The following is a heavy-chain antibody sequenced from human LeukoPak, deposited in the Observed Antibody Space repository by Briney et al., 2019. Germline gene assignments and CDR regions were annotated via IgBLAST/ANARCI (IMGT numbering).Heavy chain of an antibody. D-gene: IGHD5/OR15-5a*01. CDR1: GDSVSSNTAA. Sequence: SQTLSRTCAISGDSVSSNTAAWNRIRQSPSRGLEWLGRTYYRSKWYTDYAVSLKSRITINPDTSKNQLSLQLNSVTPEDTAIYYCARDVSPTPGEAFDIWGQGTMVTVSS. J-gene: IGHJ3*02. CDR2: TYYRSKWYT. CDR3: ARDVSPTPGEAFDI. V-gene: IGHV6-1*01.